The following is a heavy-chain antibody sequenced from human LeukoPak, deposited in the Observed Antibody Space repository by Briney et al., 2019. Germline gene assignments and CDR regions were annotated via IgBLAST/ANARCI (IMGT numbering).Heavy chain of an antibody. CDR1: GYIFTTYW. J-gene: IGHJ4*02. Sequence: GESLKISCKGSGYIFTTYWIGWVRQMPGKGLEWMGIIYPGDSDTRYSPSFQGQVTISADKSVSTAYLQWSSLKASDTAMYYCARPYGSGSYYSPDTLFVGFDYWGQGTLVTVSS. CDR2: IYPGDSDT. V-gene: IGHV5-51*01. D-gene: IGHD3-10*01. CDR3: ARPYGSGSYYSPDTLFVGFDY.